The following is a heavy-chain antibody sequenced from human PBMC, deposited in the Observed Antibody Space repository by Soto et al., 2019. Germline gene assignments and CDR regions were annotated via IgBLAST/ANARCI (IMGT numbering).Heavy chain of an antibody. CDR3: ASRTEYSSSWSNDAFDI. V-gene: IGHV1-2*04. Sequence: ASVKVSCKASGYTFTGYYMHWVRQAPGQGLEWMGWINPNSGGTNYAQKFQGWVTMTRDTSISTAYMELSRLRSDDTAVYYCASRTEYSSSWSNDAFDIWGQGTIVTVS. CDR1: GYTFTGYY. D-gene: IGHD6-13*01. CDR2: INPNSGGT. J-gene: IGHJ3*02.